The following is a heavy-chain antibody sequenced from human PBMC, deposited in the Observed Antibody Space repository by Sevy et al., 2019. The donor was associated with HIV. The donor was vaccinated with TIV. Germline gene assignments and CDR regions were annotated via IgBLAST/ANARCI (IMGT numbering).Heavy chain of an antibody. CDR2: ISYDGSNK. J-gene: IGHJ4*02. CDR3: ASVSPSSITIFGVVITEGPFDY. V-gene: IGHV3-30-3*01. CDR1: GFTFSSYA. Sequence: GGSLRLSCAASGFTFSSYAMNWVRQAPGKGLEWVAVISYDGSNKYYADSVKGRFTISRDNSKITLYLQMNSLRAEDTAVYYCASVSPSSITIFGVVITEGPFDYWGQGTLVTVSS. D-gene: IGHD3-3*01.